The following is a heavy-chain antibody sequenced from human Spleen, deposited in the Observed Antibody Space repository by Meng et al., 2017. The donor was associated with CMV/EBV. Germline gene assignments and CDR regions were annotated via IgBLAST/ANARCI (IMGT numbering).Heavy chain of an antibody. D-gene: IGHD6-19*01. Sequence: GESLKISCAASGFNFHNYGMHWVRQAPGKGLEWVAVIWYDGEIKYYADSVKGRFIISRDNSKKTLYLQMNSLRADDTAIYYCAKDTVAGRSLYMPVWGQGTTVTVSS. CDR1: GFNFHNYG. CDR3: AKDTVAGRSLYMPV. J-gene: IGHJ6*02. CDR2: IWYDGEIK. V-gene: IGHV3-33*03.